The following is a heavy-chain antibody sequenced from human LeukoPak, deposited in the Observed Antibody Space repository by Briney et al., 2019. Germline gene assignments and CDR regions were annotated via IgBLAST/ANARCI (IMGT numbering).Heavy chain of an antibody. J-gene: IGHJ6*02. CDR2: INPSGGST. V-gene: IGHV1-46*01. CDR3: ARGELIVVVPAAMMDHYYYGMDV. CDR1: GYTFTSYY. D-gene: IGHD2-2*01. Sequence: ASVKVSCKASGYTFTSYYMHWVRQAPGQGLEWMGIINPSGGSTSYAQKFQGRVTITRDTSTSTVYMELSSLRSEDTAVYYCARGELIVVVPAAMMDHYYYGMDVWGQGTTVTVSS.